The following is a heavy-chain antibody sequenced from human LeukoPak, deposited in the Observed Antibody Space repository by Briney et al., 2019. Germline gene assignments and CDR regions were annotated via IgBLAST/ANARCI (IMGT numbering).Heavy chain of an antibody. Sequence: GGSLRLSCGASGFTFSTYIMTWVRQAPGKGLEWVSTIKAGAEATFYADSVKDRFTISRDNSKNTLYLQMNSLRAEDTAVYYCARELVAAAGPAWFDPWGQGTLVTVSS. CDR1: GFTFSTYI. CDR2: IKAGAEAT. D-gene: IGHD6-13*01. CDR3: ARELVAAAGPAWFDP. J-gene: IGHJ5*02. V-gene: IGHV3-23*01.